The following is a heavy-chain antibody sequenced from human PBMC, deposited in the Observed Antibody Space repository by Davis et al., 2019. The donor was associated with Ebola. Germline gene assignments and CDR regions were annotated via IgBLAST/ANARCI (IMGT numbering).Heavy chain of an antibody. V-gene: IGHV3-30*02. CDR1: GFTFSNYG. J-gene: IGHJ4*02. Sequence: PGGSLRLSCAASGFTFSNYGIHWVRQAQGKGLEWVAFIHYDDTNTYYADSVKGRFTISRDNSKNTLYLQMNSLRAEDTAIYYCATDRHLYCGGDCPTFDYWGQGTLVTVSS. D-gene: IGHD2-21*02. CDR2: IHYDDTNT. CDR3: ATDRHLYCGGDCPTFDY.